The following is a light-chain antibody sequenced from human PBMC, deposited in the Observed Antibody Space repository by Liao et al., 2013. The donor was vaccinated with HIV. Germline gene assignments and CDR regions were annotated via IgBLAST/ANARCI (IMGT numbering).Light chain of an antibody. CDR2: YDT. Sequence: SYELTQPPSVSVAPGKTASITCGGSNIGSKSVHWYQQKPGQAPVLVIYYDTERPSGVPERFSGSNSGNTATLTISRVEAGDEADYYCQVWDSSSDHVVFGGGTKLTVL. CDR3: QVWDSSSDHVV. CDR1: NIGSKS. V-gene: IGLV3-21*04. J-gene: IGLJ2*01.